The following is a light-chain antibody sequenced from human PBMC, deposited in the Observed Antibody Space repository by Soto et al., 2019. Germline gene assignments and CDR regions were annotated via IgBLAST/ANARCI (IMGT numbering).Light chain of an antibody. V-gene: IGKV3-20*01. J-gene: IGKJ3*01. CDR1: QSVSSSY. CDR3: QHYYSSPFT. CDR2: GAS. Sequence: EIVLTQSPGTLSLSPGERATLSCRASQSVSSSYLAWYQQKPGQAPRLLIYGASSRATGIPDRFSGSGSGTDFTLTISRLEPEDFAVYYCQHYYSSPFTFGPGTKVDIK.